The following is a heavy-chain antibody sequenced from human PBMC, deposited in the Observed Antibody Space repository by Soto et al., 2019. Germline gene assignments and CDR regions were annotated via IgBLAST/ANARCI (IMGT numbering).Heavy chain of an antibody. J-gene: IGHJ4*02. D-gene: IGHD5-18*01. CDR3: ARGAGYSYGYFY. CDR2: ISSSSSYI. Sequence: EVQLVESGGGLVKPGGSLRLSCAASGFTFSSYSMNWVRQAPGKGLEWVSSISSSSSYIYYADSVKGRFTISRDNAKNSLYLHMNSLRAEDTAVYYCARGAGYSYGYFYWGQGTLVTVSS. CDR1: GFTFSSYS. V-gene: IGHV3-21*01.